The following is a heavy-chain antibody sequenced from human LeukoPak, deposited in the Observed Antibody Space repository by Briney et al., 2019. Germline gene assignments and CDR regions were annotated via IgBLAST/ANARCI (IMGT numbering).Heavy chain of an antibody. Sequence: GGSLRLSCAASGFTFSSYAMSWVRQAPGKGLEWVSSISSSSSYIYYADSVKGRFTISRDNAKNSLYLQMNSLRAEDTAVYYCARDCSSTSCYAYWGQGTLVTVSS. CDR3: ARDCSSTSCYAY. CDR2: ISSSSSYI. CDR1: GFTFSSYA. V-gene: IGHV3-21*01. J-gene: IGHJ4*02. D-gene: IGHD2-2*01.